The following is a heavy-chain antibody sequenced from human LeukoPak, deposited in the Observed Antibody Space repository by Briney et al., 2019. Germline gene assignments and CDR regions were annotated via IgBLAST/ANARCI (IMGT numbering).Heavy chain of an antibody. Sequence: GGSPRLSCAASGFTFSSYAMHWVRQAPGKGLEWVAVISYDGSNKYYADSVKGRFTISRDNSKNTLYLQMNSLRAEDTAVYYCARDQHSGNHYYYYYGMDVWGQGTTVTVSS. CDR1: GFTFSSYA. D-gene: IGHD6-25*01. CDR3: ARDQHSGNHYYYYYGMDV. CDR2: ISYDGSNK. J-gene: IGHJ6*02. V-gene: IGHV3-30*04.